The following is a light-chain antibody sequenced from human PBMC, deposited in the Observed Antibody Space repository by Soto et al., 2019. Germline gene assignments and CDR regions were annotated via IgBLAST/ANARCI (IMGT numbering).Light chain of an antibody. CDR1: QSVSNN. J-gene: IGKJ1*01. Sequence: ILMTQSPATLSVSPGERATLSCMASQSVSNNLAWYQQKPGQAPRLLIYDAYTRATGIPARFSGSGSGTEFTLPISGLQSEDFAVYYCQQYNNGPPWTFGQGTKVEIK. CDR3: QQYNNGPPWT. CDR2: DAY. V-gene: IGKV3-15*01.